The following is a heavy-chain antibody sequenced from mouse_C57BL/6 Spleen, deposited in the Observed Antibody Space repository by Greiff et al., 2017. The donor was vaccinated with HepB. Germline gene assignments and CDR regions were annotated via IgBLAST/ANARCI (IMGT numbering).Heavy chain of an antibody. J-gene: IGHJ1*03. V-gene: IGHV1-26*01. D-gene: IGHD1-1*01. CDR1: GYTFTDYY. CDR3: ARHPLVYYGSSYGYWYFDV. CDR2: INPNNGGT. Sequence: EVQLQQSGPELVKPGASVKISCKASGYTFTDYYMNWVKQSHGKSLEWIGDINPNNGGTSYNQKFKGKATLTVDKSSSTAYMELRSLTSEDSAVYYCARHPLVYYGSSYGYWYFDVWGTGTTVTVSS.